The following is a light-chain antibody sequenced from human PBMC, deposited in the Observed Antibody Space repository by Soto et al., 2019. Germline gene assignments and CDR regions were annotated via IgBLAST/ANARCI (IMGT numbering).Light chain of an antibody. CDR3: CSYAGSSTFYV. V-gene: IGLV2-23*02. Sequence: QSVLTQPASVPGSPGQSITISCTGTSSDVGSYNLVSWYQQHPGKAPKLMIYEVSQRPSGVSNRFSGSKSGNTASLTISGLQAEDEADYYCCSYAGSSTFYVFGSGTKVTVL. CDR2: EVS. CDR1: SSDVGSYNL. J-gene: IGLJ1*01.